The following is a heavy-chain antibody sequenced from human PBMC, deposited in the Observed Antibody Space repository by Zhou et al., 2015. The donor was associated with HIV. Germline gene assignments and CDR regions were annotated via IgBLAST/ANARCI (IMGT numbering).Heavy chain of an antibody. J-gene: IGHJ6*02. Sequence: QVQLVQSGAEVKKPGASVKVSCKASGYTFTGYYMHWVRQAPGQGLEWMGRINPNSGGTNYAQKFQGRVTMTRDTSISTAYMELSRLRSDDTAVYYCARDLRIARTMVPNHYYYYGMDVWGQGTTVTVSS. CDR1: GYTFTGYY. CDR3: ARDLRIARTMVPNHYYYYGMDV. D-gene: IGHD6-13*01. V-gene: IGHV1-2*06. CDR2: INPNSGGT.